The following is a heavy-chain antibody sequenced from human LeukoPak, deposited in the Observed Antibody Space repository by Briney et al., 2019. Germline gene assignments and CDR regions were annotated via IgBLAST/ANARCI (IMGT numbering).Heavy chain of an antibody. CDR3: ARAGPIDY. Sequence: GGSLRLSCAASGFIVSSKYMSWVRQAPGKGLEWVSVIYSGGSTYYAASVEGRFSISRDNSKNTVYLQMNNLRVDDTAVYYCARAGPIDYWGQGTLATVSS. CDR2: IYSGGST. CDR1: GFIVSSKY. J-gene: IGHJ4*02. V-gene: IGHV3-53*01.